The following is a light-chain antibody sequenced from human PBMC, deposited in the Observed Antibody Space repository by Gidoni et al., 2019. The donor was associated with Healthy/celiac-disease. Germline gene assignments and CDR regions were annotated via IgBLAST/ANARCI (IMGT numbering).Light chain of an antibody. J-gene: IGKJ3*01. V-gene: IGKV1-33*01. CDR1: QDISNY. CDR3: QQYDNRPPEL. CDR2: DAS. Sequence: DIQMTQSPSSLSASEGDRVTITCQASQDISNYLNWYPQKPGKAPKLLIYDASNLETGVPSRFSGSGSGTDFTFTISSLQPEDIETYYCQQYDNRPPELFGPGTKVDIK.